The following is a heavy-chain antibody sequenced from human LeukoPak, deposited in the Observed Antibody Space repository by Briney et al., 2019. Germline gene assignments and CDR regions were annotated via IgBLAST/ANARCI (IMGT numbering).Heavy chain of an antibody. Sequence: GGSLRLSCAASGFTFSSYAMSWVRQALGKGLEWVSTISGSGGSTYYADSVKGRFTISRDNSKNTLYLQMNSLRAEDTAVYYCAKVVGATTRGYFDYWGQGTLVTVSS. V-gene: IGHV3-23*01. D-gene: IGHD1-26*01. J-gene: IGHJ4*02. CDR3: AKVVGATTRGYFDY. CDR1: GFTFSSYA. CDR2: ISGSGGST.